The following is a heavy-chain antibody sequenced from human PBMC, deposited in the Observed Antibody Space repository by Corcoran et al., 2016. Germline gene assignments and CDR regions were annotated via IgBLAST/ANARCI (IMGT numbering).Heavy chain of an antibody. CDR3: AREGETRPGHYDPGYYYYYGMDV. CDR2: IKQDGSEK. D-gene: IGHD3-3*01. J-gene: IGHJ6*02. Sequence: EVQLVESGGGLVQPGGSLRLSCAASGFTFSSYWMSWVRQAPGKGLEWVANIKQDGSEKYYVDSVKGRFTISRDNAKNSLYLQMNSLRAEDTAVYYCAREGETRPGHYDPGYYYYYGMDVWGQGTTVTVSS. V-gene: IGHV3-7*03. CDR1: GFTFSSYW.